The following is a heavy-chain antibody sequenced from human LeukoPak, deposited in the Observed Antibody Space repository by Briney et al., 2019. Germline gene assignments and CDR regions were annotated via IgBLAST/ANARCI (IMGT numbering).Heavy chain of an antibody. CDR2: IYHSGST. CDR1: SDSIRSNSW. Sequence: PSETLSLTCAVSSDSIRSNSWWSWVRQPPGKGLEWIGEIYHSGSTNYNPSLKSRVTISADTSKNQLSLKLSSVTAADTAVYYCVRVPFAFYGMEVWGKGTTVSVSS. D-gene: IGHD4/OR15-4a*01. CDR3: VRVPFAFYGMEV. J-gene: IGHJ6*04. V-gene: IGHV4-4*02.